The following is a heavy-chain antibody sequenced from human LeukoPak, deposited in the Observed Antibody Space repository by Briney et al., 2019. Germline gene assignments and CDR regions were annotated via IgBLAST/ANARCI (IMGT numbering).Heavy chain of an antibody. CDR1: GYSISSGYY. CDR2: IYHSGST. D-gene: IGHD4-17*01. Sequence: PSETLSLTCTVSGYSISSGYYWGWIRQPPGKGLEWIGSIYHSGSTYYNPSLKSRVTISVDTSKNQFSLKLSSVTAADTAVYYCARDWGDYDAFDIWGQGTMVTVSS. V-gene: IGHV4-38-2*02. J-gene: IGHJ3*02. CDR3: ARDWGDYDAFDI.